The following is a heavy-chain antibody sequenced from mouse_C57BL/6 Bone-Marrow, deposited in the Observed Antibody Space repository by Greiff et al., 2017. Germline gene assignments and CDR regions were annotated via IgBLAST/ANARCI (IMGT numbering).Heavy chain of an antibody. Sequence: QVQLKESGAELVRPGTSVKVSCKASGYAFTNYLIEWVKQRPGQGLEWIGVINPGSGGTNYNEKFKGKATLTADKSSSTAYMQLSSLTSEDSAVXFCARYGNYDWYYFDYWGQGTTLTVSS. V-gene: IGHV1-54*01. CDR2: INPGSGGT. J-gene: IGHJ2*01. D-gene: IGHD2-1*01. CDR3: ARYGNYDWYYFDY. CDR1: GYAFTNYL.